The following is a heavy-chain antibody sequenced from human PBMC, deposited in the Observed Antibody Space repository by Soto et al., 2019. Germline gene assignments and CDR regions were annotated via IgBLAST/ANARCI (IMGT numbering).Heavy chain of an antibody. J-gene: IGHJ6*02. CDR2: IIPLLNTP. Sequence: QVQLVQSGAEVKKLGSSVKVSCRAAGGTFSSYAVSWVRQAPGQGLEWMGVIIPLLNTPKYVEKFQGRVTITADASATTAYLELSSLTSEDTAVYYCARESSSPNYYYYGMDVWGQGTTVTVSS. CDR1: GGTFSSYA. V-gene: IGHV1-69*01. D-gene: IGHD6-6*01. CDR3: ARESSSPNYYYYGMDV.